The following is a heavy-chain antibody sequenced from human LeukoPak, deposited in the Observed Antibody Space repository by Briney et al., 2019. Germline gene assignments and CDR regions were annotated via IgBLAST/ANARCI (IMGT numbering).Heavy chain of an antibody. CDR1: GYTFSSYG. J-gene: IGHJ4*02. Sequence: ASVKVSCKTSGYTFSSYGVSWVRQAPGQGLEWMGWISAYNGNTDYAQKFQGRITMTTDTSTSRADMELRSLRSDDTAVYYCARVHAYCGTSTTSCLDYWGQGTLVTVSS. CDR2: ISAYNGNT. V-gene: IGHV1-18*01. D-gene: IGHD1-7*01. CDR3: ARVHAYCGTSTTSCLDY.